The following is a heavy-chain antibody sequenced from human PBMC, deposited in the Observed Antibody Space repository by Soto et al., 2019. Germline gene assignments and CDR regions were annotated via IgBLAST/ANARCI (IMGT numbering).Heavy chain of an antibody. V-gene: IGHV3-30*18. CDR3: PKGAVAGFY. CDR1: GFTFSSYG. CDR2: ISYDGSNK. D-gene: IGHD6-19*01. J-gene: IGHJ4*02. Sequence: QVQLVESGGGVVQPGRSLRLSCAASGFTFSSYGMHWVRQAPGKGLEWVAVISYDGSNKYYADSVKGRFTISRYNSKNTLYLQMNSLRAEDTAVYYCPKGAVAGFYWGQGTLVTVSS.